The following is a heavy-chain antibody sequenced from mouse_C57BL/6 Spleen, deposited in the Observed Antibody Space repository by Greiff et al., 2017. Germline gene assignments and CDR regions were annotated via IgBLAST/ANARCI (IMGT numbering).Heavy chain of an antibody. CDR2: ISDGGSYT. D-gene: IGHD2-1*01. CDR3: AKVYYGNRYYAMDY. CDR1: GFTFSSYA. V-gene: IGHV5-4*01. Sequence: EVQVVESGGGLVKPGGSLKLSCAASGFTFSSYAMSWVRQTPEKRLEWVATISDGGSYTYYPDNVKGRFTISRDNAKNNLYLQMSHLKSEDTAMYYCAKVYYGNRYYAMDYWGQGTSVTVSS. J-gene: IGHJ4*01.